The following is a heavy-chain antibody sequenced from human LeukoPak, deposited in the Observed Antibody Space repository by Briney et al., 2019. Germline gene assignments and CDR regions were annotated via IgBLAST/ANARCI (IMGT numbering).Heavy chain of an antibody. Sequence: GEFLKISCTGSGYSFTNYWIGWVRQMPGKGLEWMGIIYPGDSDTRHSPSFQGQATISADKSISTAYLQWSGLKASDSAMYYCARRMENSGAYYPLYPFDYWGQGTLVTVSS. CDR3: ARRMENSGAYYPLYPFDY. CDR2: IYPGDSDT. J-gene: IGHJ4*02. D-gene: IGHD1-26*01. V-gene: IGHV5-51*01. CDR1: GYSFTNYW.